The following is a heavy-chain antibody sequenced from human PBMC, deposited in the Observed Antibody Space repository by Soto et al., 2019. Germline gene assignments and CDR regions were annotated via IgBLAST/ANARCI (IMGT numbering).Heavy chain of an antibody. V-gene: IGHV4-39*01. CDR2: IYYSGST. CDR1: GGSISSSSFH. J-gene: IGHJ5*02. D-gene: IGHD3-9*01. CDR3: ARRERAGDTDWWFAP. Sequence: SETLYVSCTVSGGSISSSSFHWGWIRQPPGKGLEWIGSIYYSGSTYYSPSLKSRVTISVDTSKNQFSLKLSSVTAADTAVYYCARRERAGDTDWWFAPRGQGTLVSVSS.